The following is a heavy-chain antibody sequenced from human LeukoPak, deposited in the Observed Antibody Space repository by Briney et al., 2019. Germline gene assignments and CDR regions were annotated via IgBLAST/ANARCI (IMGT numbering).Heavy chain of an antibody. CDR1: GCTFSSYA. J-gene: IGHJ6*03. CDR2: IIPIFGTA. D-gene: IGHD3-3*01. V-gene: IGHV1-69*05. Sequence: ASVKVSCKASGCTFSSYAISWVRQAPGQGLEWMGGIIPIFGTANYAQKFQGRVTITTDESTSTAYMELSSLRSEDTAVYYCATHNDFWSGYPNYYYYMDVWGKGTTVTVSS. CDR3: ATHNDFWSGYPNYYYYMDV.